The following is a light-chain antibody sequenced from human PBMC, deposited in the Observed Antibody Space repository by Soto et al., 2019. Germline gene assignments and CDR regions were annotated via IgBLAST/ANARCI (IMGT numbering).Light chain of an antibody. Sequence: QSVLTQPRSVSGSPGQSVTISCDGTSSDVGGYNYVSWYQQHPGKAPKLMIYDVSKRPSGVPDRFSGSKSGNTASLTISGLQAEDEADYYCCSYAGTYTFYVFGTGTKGTVL. CDR3: CSYAGTYTFYV. CDR1: SSDVGGYNY. V-gene: IGLV2-11*01. J-gene: IGLJ1*01. CDR2: DVS.